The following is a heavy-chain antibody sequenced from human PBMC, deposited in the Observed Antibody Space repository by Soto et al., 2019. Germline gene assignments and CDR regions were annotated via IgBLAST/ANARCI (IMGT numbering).Heavy chain of an antibody. CDR1: GGSSSSGDFY. V-gene: IGHV4-30-4*01. D-gene: IGHD2-15*01. CDR2: ISYSGST. J-gene: IGHJ5*02. CDR3: ARGGPTGGSYKYNWFDP. Sequence: SETLSLTCTVSGGSSSSGDFYWSWIRHPPGRGLEWIGYISYSGSTYYNTSLKSRVTISVDTSKNQFSLKLNSVTAADTAVYYCARGGPTGGSYKYNWFDPWGQGTLVTVSS.